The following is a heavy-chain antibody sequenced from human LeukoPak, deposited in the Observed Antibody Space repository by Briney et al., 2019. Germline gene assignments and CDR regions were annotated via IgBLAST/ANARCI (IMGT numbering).Heavy chain of an antibody. V-gene: IGHV1-2*04. D-gene: IGHD6-13*01. CDR3: ARDPSGYSSDWYYFDY. J-gene: IGHJ4*02. CDR2: INPNSGDT. Sequence: GASVKVSCKASGYTFTGYYMHWVRQAPGQGLEWMGWINPNSGDTNYAQKFQGWVTMTRDTSISTAYMELSRLRSDDTDVYYCARDPSGYSSDWYYFDYWGQGTLVTVSS. CDR1: GYTFTGYY.